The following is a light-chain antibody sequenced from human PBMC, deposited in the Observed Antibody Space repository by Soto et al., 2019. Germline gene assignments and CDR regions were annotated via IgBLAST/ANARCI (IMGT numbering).Light chain of an antibody. CDR1: QTISSW. CDR2: DAS. CDR3: QHYKTYPWT. V-gene: IGKV1-5*01. Sequence: DIKMTQSPSTLSASVGDRVTLSCRASQTISSWLAWYQQKTGNAPKLLIYDASSLESGVPSRFSGSGSGTALTLSISNLQPFDFATYYCQHYKTYPWTFGQGTKVEIK. J-gene: IGKJ1*01.